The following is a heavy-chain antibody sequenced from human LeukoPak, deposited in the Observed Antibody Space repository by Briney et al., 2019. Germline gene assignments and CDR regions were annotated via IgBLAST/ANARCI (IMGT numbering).Heavy chain of an antibody. D-gene: IGHD5-12*01. V-gene: IGHV4-39*01. CDR2: IYYTEST. J-gene: IGHJ2*01. Sequence: PSETLSLTCTVSGGSISSSNYYWGCIRQPPGKGLEWIGTIYYTESTYYSPSLKSRVTISVDTSKNQFSLKLGSLTAADTAVYYCARHRYSGYEYWYFDLWGRGTLVTVSS. CDR3: ARHRYSGYEYWYFDL. CDR1: GGSISSSNYY.